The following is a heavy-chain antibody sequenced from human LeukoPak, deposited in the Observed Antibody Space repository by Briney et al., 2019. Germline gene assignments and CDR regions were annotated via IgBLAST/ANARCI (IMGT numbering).Heavy chain of an antibody. CDR3: ARGGDFPKNLLWFGEFNDAFDI. CDR2: LKQDGSEK. Sequence: PGGSLRLSCAASGFTFSSYWMSWVRQAPGKGLEWVANLKQDGSEKYYVDSVKGRFTISRDNAKNSLYLQMNSLRAEDTAVYYCARGGDFPKNLLWFGEFNDAFDIWGQGTTVTVSS. D-gene: IGHD3-10*01. CDR1: GFTFSSYW. V-gene: IGHV3-7*01. J-gene: IGHJ3*02.